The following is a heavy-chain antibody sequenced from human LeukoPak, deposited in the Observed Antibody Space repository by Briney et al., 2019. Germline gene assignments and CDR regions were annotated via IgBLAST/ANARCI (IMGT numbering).Heavy chain of an antibody. D-gene: IGHD2-8*01. CDR1: GFTVSSNY. Sequence: GGSLRLSCAASGFTVSSNYMSWVRQAPGKGLEWVSVIYSGGSTYYAASVKGRFTISRDNSKNTLYLQMNSLRAEDTAVYYCAQAHGDWYFDLWGRGTLVTVSS. V-gene: IGHV3-53*01. CDR2: IYSGGST. CDR3: AQAHGDWYFDL. J-gene: IGHJ2*01.